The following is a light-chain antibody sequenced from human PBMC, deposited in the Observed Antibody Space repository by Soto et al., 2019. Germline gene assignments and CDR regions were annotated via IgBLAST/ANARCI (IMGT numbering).Light chain of an antibody. CDR1: SSDIGGYNS. CDR2: DVS. CDR3: SSSTISSTLYV. J-gene: IGLJ1*01. V-gene: IGLV2-8*01. Sequence: QSALTQSPSASGSPGQSVTISCTGTSSDIGGYNSVSWYQQHPGKAPKVMIYDVSKRPSGVPDRFSGSKSGNTASLTVSALQAEDEADYYCSSSTISSTLYVFGTGTKLTVL.